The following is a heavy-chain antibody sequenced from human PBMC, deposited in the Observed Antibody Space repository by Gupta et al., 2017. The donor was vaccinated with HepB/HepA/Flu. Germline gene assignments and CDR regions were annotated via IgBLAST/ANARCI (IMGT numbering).Heavy chain of an antibody. J-gene: IGHJ4*02. CDR3: VKDYYGTNSMFDY. CDR2: ITDNGGDT. Sequence: EVQLLDSGGGLVQPGGSLTLSCAASGFAFHIDAMSWARRAPGKGLEWVSGITDNGGDTYYADSVNGRFTISRDNSKNTVYLQMNSLRAEDTAIYFCVKDYYGTNSMFDYWGQGTLVIVSS. CDR1: GFAFHIDA. D-gene: IGHD2-8*01. V-gene: IGHV3-23*01.